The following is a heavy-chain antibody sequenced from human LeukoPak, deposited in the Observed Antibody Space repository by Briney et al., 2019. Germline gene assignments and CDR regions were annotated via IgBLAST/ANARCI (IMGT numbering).Heavy chain of an antibody. CDR3: ARSPLRVATIKDDAFDI. D-gene: IGHD5-24*01. V-gene: IGHV1-69*13. CDR1: GYTFTSYG. J-gene: IGHJ3*02. Sequence: SVKVSCKASGYTFTSYGISWVRQAPGQGLEWMGGIIPIFGTANYAQKFQGRVTITADESTSTAYMELSSLRSEDTAVYYCARSPLRVATIKDDAFDIWGQGTMVTVSS. CDR2: IIPIFGTA.